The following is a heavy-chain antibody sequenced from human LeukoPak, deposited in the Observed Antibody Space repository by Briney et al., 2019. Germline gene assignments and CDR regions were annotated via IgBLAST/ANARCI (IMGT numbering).Heavy chain of an antibody. Sequence: ASVKVSCKASGYTFTSYYMHWVRQAPGQGLEWMGIINPSGGSTSYAQKFQGRVTMTRDTSTSTVYMELSSLRSEDTAVYYCARDHGDYDSSGYYFFGYWGQGTLVTVSS. CDR1: GYTFTSYY. V-gene: IGHV1-46*01. J-gene: IGHJ4*02. D-gene: IGHD3-22*01. CDR2: INPSGGST. CDR3: ARDHGDYDSSGYYFFGY.